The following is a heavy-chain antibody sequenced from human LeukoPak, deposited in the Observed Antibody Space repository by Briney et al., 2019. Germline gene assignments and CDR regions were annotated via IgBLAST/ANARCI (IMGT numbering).Heavy chain of an antibody. CDR1: GFTFSSYW. CDR2: VNSDGTGT. Sequence: GGSLRLSCAASGFTFSSYWMHWVRQAPGKGLVWVSRVNSDGTGTTYADSVEGRFTMSRDNAKNTVYLQMHSLRAEDTAIYYCIRTLIVATSPYMDVWGKGTTVTASS. D-gene: IGHD5-12*01. V-gene: IGHV3-74*01. CDR3: IRTLIVATSPYMDV. J-gene: IGHJ6*03.